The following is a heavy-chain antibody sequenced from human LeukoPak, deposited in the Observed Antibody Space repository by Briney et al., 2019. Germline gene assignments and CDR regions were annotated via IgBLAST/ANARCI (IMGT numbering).Heavy chain of an antibody. J-gene: IGHJ4*02. CDR2: IHHSGST. CDR3: AREGDPTGSYYNY. V-gene: IGHV4-4*02. CDR1: GVSISSNNR. D-gene: IGHD3-10*01. Sequence: SETLSLTCDVSGVSISSNNRWSWVRPPPGKGLEWIGEIHHSGSTNYNPSLKSRVTISVDKSKNQFSLNVNYVTAADTAVYYCAREGDPTGSYYNYWGQGILVTVSS.